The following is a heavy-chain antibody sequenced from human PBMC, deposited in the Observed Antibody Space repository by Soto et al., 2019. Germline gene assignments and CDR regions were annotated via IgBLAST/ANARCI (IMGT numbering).Heavy chain of an antibody. CDR3: VKGPALYDSSSVDY. J-gene: IGHJ4*02. D-gene: IGHD3-22*01. Sequence: GSLRLSCSASVFTFSSYGMHWDRQPSGRGLEYVSGISDVGDRTKYTDSVKGRFTISRDNSKSTLYLQMTSLRAEDTAVYYCVKGPALYDSSSVDYWGQGTVVTVSS. CDR2: ISDVGDRT. V-gene: IGHV3-64D*06. CDR1: VFTFSSYG.